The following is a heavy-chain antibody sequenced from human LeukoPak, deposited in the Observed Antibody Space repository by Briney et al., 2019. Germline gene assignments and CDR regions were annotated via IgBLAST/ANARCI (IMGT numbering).Heavy chain of an antibody. J-gene: IGHJ4*02. D-gene: IGHD2-21*01. Sequence: GGALRLSCAASGFTFARYAKSWVGQAPRKGLEGVSVISSSGGITYYADSVKGRFTISRDNSKNTVFLQMNSLRAEDTAVYYGAKDQLVIDYYFDIWGQGTLVSVSS. V-gene: IGHV3-23*01. CDR2: ISSSGGIT. CDR3: AKDQLVIDYYFDI. CDR1: GFTFARYA.